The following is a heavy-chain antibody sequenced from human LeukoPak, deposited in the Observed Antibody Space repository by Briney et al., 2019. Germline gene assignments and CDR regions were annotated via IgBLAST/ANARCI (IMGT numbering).Heavy chain of an antibody. V-gene: IGHV3-48*04. Sequence: GGSLRLSCAASGFSFGDYMLNWVRQAPGKGLEWVSHISSGSRTIKYTDSVKGRFTISRDNAKNLLYLQMSSLRADDTAVYYCARDSWLGEGYFDYWGQGTLVTVSS. J-gene: IGHJ4*02. CDR2: ISSGSRTI. D-gene: IGHD3-22*01. CDR3: ARDSWLGEGYFDY. CDR1: GFSFGDYM.